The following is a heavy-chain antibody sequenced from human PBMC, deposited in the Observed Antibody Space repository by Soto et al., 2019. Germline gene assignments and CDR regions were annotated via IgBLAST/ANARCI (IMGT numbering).Heavy chain of an antibody. J-gene: IGHJ4*02. Sequence: QVQLQESGPGLVKPSQTLSLTCTVSGDSISSGGYYWSWLRQHPGQGLEWIGNIYDNGGAYYSPSRKGRVVLSVERSENQFSLRLSSVTAADTAVYYCARVKGGTTRRAFDSWGQGTLVTVSS. CDR2: IYDNGGA. V-gene: IGHV4-31*03. CDR1: GDSISSGGYY. CDR3: ARVKGGTTRRAFDS. D-gene: IGHD1-7*01.